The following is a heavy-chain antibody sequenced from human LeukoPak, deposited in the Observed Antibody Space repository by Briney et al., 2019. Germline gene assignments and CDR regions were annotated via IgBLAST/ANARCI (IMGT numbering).Heavy chain of an antibody. V-gene: IGHV3-7*03. D-gene: IGHD3-22*01. Sequence: GGSLRLSCAASGFTFSSYWMSWVRQALGEGLERVANIKHDGSEKYYVDSVKGRFTISRDNAKNSLYLQMNSLRAEDTALYYCARDRSYYYDSSGSGAFDIWGQGTMVTVSS. CDR3: ARDRSYYYDSSGSGAFDI. CDR1: GFTFSSYW. J-gene: IGHJ3*02. CDR2: IKHDGSEK.